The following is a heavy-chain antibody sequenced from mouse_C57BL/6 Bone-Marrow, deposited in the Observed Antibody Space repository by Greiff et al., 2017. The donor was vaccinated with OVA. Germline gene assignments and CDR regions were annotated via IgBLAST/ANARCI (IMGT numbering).Heavy chain of an antibody. D-gene: IGHD1-1*01. V-gene: IGHV5-6*01. Sequence: EVQLVESGGDLVKPGGSLKLSCAASGFTFSSYGMSWVRQTPDKRLEWVATISSGGSYTYYPDSVKGRFTISRDNAKNTLYLQMSSLKSEDTAMYYCARRHYYGSSYVSFAYWGQGTLVTVSA. CDR3: ARRHYYGSSYVSFAY. CDR2: ISSGGSYT. CDR1: GFTFSSYG. J-gene: IGHJ3*01.